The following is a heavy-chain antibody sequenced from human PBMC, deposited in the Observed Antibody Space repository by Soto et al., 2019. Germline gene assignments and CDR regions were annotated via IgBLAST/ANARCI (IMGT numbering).Heavy chain of an antibody. D-gene: IGHD2-15*01. CDR1: GGSIRNVY. J-gene: IGHJ4*01. CDR3: ARAHAPTLPFDS. CDR2: IFHSGNA. Sequence: SETLSVTCSVSGGSIRNVYWSWIRQSPGKRLEWIGFIFHSGNAKYNPSLKSRVTMSIDTSRNQISLSLDSVTAADTAIYFCARAHAPTLPFDSWGQGTLVTVSS. V-gene: IGHV4-59*01.